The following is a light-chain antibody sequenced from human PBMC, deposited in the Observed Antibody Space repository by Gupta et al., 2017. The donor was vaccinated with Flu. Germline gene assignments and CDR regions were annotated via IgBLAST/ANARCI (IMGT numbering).Light chain of an antibody. CDR2: AAS. CDR3: QQDGNSPSWT. CDR1: QSISSSY. V-gene: IGKV3-20*01. J-gene: IGKJ1*01. Sequence: EIVLTQTPGTLSLSPGERATLSCRASQSISSSYLAWYQQKPGQAPRLLIYAASTRATGIPDRFSGSESGTDFTLTISRREPEDFAVYYCQQDGNSPSWTFGQGTKVEIK.